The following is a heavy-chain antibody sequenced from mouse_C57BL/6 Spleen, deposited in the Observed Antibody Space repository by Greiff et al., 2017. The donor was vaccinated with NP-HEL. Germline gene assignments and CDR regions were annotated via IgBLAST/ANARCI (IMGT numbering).Heavy chain of an antibody. D-gene: IGHD2-1*01. CDR1: GYAFSSYW. V-gene: IGHV1-80*01. Sequence: QVQLQQSEAELVKPGASVKISCKASGYAFSSYWMNWVKQRPGKGLEWIGQIYPGDGDTNYNGKFKGKATLTADKSSSTAYMQLSSLTSEDSAVYFCARSTMVKYYFDYWGQGTTLTVSS. CDR2: IYPGDGDT. J-gene: IGHJ2*01. CDR3: ARSTMVKYYFDY.